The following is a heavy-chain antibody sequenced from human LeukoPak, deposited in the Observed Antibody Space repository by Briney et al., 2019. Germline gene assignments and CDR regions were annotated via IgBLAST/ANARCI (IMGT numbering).Heavy chain of an antibody. CDR2: IKQDGSER. CDR1: GFSFSGYC. CDR3: ASYIPIVVVTAIRQSAFDI. Sequence: GGSLRLSCAASGFSFSGYCMNWVRQAPGKGLEWVAIIKQDGSERYYADSVKGRFTISRDNAKNSLYLQMNSLRAEDTAVYYCASYIPIVVVTAIRQSAFDIWGQGTMVTVSS. J-gene: IGHJ3*02. V-gene: IGHV3-7*02. D-gene: IGHD2-21*02.